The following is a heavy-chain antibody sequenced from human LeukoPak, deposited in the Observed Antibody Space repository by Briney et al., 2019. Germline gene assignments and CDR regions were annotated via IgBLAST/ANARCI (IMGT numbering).Heavy chain of an antibody. V-gene: IGHV3-11*01. CDR3: ARGLTMMPPNWFDP. CDR1: GFTFSSYA. Sequence: NSGGSLRPSCAASGFTFSSYAMSWIRQAPGKGLEWVSYISSSGSTIYYADSVKGRFTISRDNAKNSLYLQMNSLRAEDTAVYYCARGLTMMPPNWFDPWGQGTLVTVSS. D-gene: IGHD3-22*01. CDR2: ISSSGSTI. J-gene: IGHJ5*02.